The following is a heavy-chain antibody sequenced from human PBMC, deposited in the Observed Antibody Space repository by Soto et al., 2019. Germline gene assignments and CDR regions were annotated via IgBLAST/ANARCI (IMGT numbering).Heavy chain of an antibody. CDR2: IYYSGST. D-gene: IGHD1-26*01. V-gene: IGHV4-39*01. CDR1: GGSISSSSYY. J-gene: IGHJ5*02. CDR3: ARGSWSRAWFDR. Sequence: QLQLQESGPGLVKPSETLSLTCTVSGGSISSSSYYWGWIRQPPGKGLEWIGSIYYSGSTYYNPSLKSRVTISVVTCKNQISLKLSSVTAADTAVYYCARGSWSRAWFDRWGQGTLVTVSS.